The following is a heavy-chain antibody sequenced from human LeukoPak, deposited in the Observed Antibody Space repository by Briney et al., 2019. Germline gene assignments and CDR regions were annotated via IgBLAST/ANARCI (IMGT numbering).Heavy chain of an antibody. CDR2: IYWNDDK. CDR1: GFSLSTSGVG. Sequence: GPTLVNPTQTLTLTCTFSGFSLSTSGVGVGWIRRTPGKALEWLALIYWNDDKRYSPSLKSRLTITKDTSKNQVVLTMTNMDPVDTATYYCAHEKRWLQLGYWGQGTLVTVSS. V-gene: IGHV2-5*01. D-gene: IGHD5-24*01. CDR3: AHEKRWLQLGY. J-gene: IGHJ4*02.